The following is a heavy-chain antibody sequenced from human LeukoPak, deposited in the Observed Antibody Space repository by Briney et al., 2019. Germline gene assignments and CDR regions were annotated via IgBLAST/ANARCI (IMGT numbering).Heavy chain of an antibody. Sequence: PSETLSLTCTVSGGSISSGSYYWGWIRQPPGKGLEWIGSIYYSGSTYYNPSLKSRVTISVDTSKNQFSLKLSSVTAADTAVYYCARQQSGAHWGQGTLVTVSS. J-gene: IGHJ4*02. CDR2: IYYSGST. V-gene: IGHV4-39*01. CDR3: ARQQSGAH. CDR1: GGSISSGSYY. D-gene: IGHD7-27*01.